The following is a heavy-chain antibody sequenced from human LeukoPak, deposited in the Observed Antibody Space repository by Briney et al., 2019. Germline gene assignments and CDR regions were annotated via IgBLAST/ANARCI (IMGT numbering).Heavy chain of an antibody. Sequence: SETLSLTCTVSSGSFSSGGCYWSWIRQHPGKGLEWIGYIHYSGSTYYNPSLKSRVTISVDTSKKQFSLKMNSVTAADTAVYYCARSLTNSFDYWGQGTLVTVSS. V-gene: IGHV4-31*03. CDR1: SGSFSSGGCY. J-gene: IGHJ4*02. CDR3: ARSLTNSFDY. CDR2: IHYSGST. D-gene: IGHD4-11*01.